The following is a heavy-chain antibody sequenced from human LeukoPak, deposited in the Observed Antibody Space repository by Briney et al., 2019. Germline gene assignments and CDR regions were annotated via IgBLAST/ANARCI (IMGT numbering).Heavy chain of an antibody. CDR1: GDSINSLDL. D-gene: IGHD3-22*01. V-gene: IGHV4-4*02. J-gene: IGHJ4*02. CDR2: MYLSGTT. Sequence: SGTLSLTCAVSGDSINSLDLWSWVRQPPGKGLGWIGEMYLSGTTHSNPSVKSRVTISIDRSKNQFFLNLSSVTAADTAVYYCAGLVGRYSSGLYYYYFDYWGQGTLVTVSS. CDR3: AGLVGRYSSGLYYYYFDY.